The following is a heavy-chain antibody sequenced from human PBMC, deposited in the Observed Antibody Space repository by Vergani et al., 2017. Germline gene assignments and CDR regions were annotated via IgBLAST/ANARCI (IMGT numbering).Heavy chain of an antibody. CDR3: ARARXIETCYMSNWLDS. D-gene: IGHD3-9*01. V-gene: IGHV3-74*01. CDR2: INSDGSST. Sequence: EVQLVESGGGLVQPGGSLRLSCAASGFTFSSDWMHWVRQAPGKGLVWVSRINSDGSSTNYADSVKGRFTISRDNTKNTLYLQMNSLRVEDTGVYYCARARXIETCYMSNWLDSWGQGTLVTVSS. J-gene: IGHJ5*01. CDR1: GFTFSSDW.